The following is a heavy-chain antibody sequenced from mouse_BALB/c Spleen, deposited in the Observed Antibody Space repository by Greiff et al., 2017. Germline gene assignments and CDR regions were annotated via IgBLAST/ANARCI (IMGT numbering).Heavy chain of an antibody. V-gene: IGHV5-17*02. J-gene: IGHJ4*01. Sequence: EVKLVESGGGLVQPGGSRKLSCAASGFTFSSFGMHWVRQAPEKGLEWVAYISSGSSTIYYADTVKGRFTISRDNPKNTLFLQMTSLRSEDTAMYYCARKRDYAMDYWGQGTSVTVSS. CDR3: ARKRDYAMDY. CDR1: GFTFSSFG. CDR2: ISSGSSTI.